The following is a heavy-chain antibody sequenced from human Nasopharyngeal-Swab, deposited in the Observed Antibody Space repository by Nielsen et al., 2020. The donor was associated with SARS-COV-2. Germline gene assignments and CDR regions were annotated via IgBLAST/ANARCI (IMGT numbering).Heavy chain of an antibody. CDR3: AKDGTLLGYYYYGMDV. CDR1: GFTSSSYA. Sequence: GGSLRLSCAASGFTSSSYAMSWVRQAPGKGLEWVSVIYSGGSSTYYADSVKGRFTISRDNSKNTLYLQMNSLRAEDTAVYYCAKDGTLLGYYYYGMDVWGQGTTVTVSS. D-gene: IGHD2-8*02. CDR2: IYSGGSST. J-gene: IGHJ6*02. V-gene: IGHV3-23*03.